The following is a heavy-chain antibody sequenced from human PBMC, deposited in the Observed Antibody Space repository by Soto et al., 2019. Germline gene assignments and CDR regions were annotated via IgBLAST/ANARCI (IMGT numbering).Heavy chain of an antibody. Sequence: EVQLVESGGVVVQPGGSLRLSCAASGFTFDDYTMHWVRQAPGKGLEWVSLISWDGGSTYYADSVKGRFIISRDNSKNTLYLEMNSLRAEDTAVYYCANDGLGAIARWGQGTLVTVSS. D-gene: IGHD3-16*01. CDR3: ANDGLGAIAR. J-gene: IGHJ4*02. CDR1: GFTFDDYT. V-gene: IGHV3-43*01. CDR2: ISWDGGST.